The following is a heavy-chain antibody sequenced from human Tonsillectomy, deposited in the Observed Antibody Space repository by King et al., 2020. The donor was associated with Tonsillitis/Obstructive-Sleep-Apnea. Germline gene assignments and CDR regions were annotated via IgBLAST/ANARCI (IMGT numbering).Heavy chain of an antibody. Sequence: QLQESGPGLVKPSETLSLTCTVSGGSISSSSYYWGWIRQPPGKGLEWIGSIYYSGSPYHNPSLKSRVTISADTSKNQFSLKLNSVTAADTAVYYCARHRGYCSSTSCKYNWFDPWGQGTLVTVSS. CDR3: ARHRGYCSSTSCKYNWFDP. J-gene: IGHJ5*02. D-gene: IGHD2-2*01. CDR1: GGSISSSSYY. V-gene: IGHV4-39*01. CDR2: IYYSGSP.